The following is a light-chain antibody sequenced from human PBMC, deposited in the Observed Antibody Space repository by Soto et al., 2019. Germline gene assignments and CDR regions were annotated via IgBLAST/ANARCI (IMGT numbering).Light chain of an antibody. CDR2: RDS. V-gene: IGLV1-47*01. CDR3: AAWDDSLRGWV. J-gene: IGLJ3*02. Sequence: QSVLTQPPSASGTPGQRVTISCSESSSGIGSNYIYWYQQLPGTAPKLLIYRDSQRPSGVPDRFSGSKSGTSASLAISGLRSEDEADYYSAAWDDSLRGWVFGGGTKVTVL. CDR1: SSGIGSNY.